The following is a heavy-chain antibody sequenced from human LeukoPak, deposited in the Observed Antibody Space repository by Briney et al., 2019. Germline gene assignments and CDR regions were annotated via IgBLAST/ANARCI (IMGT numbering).Heavy chain of an antibody. CDR1: GGSIGSYY. D-gene: IGHD6-13*01. CDR2: ISYSGCT. J-gene: IGHJ4*02. V-gene: IGHV4-59*08. Sequence: SETLSLTCSVSGGSIGSYYWSWIRQPPGKGLEWIGYISYSGCTNYNPSLKSRITISVDTSKNQFSLKLSSLTAADTAVYYCARHGSSYSFDYWGQGTLVTVSS. CDR3: ARHGSSYSFDY.